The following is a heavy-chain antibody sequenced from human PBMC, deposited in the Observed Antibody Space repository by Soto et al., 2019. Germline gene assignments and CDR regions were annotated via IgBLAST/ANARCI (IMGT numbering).Heavy chain of an antibody. D-gene: IGHD3-3*01. CDR1: GFTFTSYG. Sequence: QVQLLQSGAEVKKAGASVKVSCEASGFTFTSYGFSWVRQAPGQGLEWMGWINPYNGKKNYAQQFQGRVTMTIDTSTDTVYMEVRSLRSDDTAVYYCARDPDFWSGYLDYWGQGTLVTVSS. CDR3: ARDPDFWSGYLDY. V-gene: IGHV1-18*01. CDR2: INPYNGKK. J-gene: IGHJ4*02.